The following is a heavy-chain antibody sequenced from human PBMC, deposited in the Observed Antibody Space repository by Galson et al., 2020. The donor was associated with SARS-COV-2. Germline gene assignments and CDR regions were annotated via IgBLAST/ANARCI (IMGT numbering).Heavy chain of an antibody. CDR3: ARSEYCSGGSCYYYYYGMYV. D-gene: IGHD2-15*01. Sequence: GGSLRLSCAASGFTFSSYAMSWVRQAPGKGLEWVSSISSSSSYIYYADSVKGRFTISRDNAKNSLYLQMNSLRAEDTAVYYCARSEYCSGGSCYYYYYGMYVWGQGTTVTVSS. CDR2: ISSSSSYI. V-gene: IGHV3-21*01. J-gene: IGHJ6*02. CDR1: GFTFSSYA.